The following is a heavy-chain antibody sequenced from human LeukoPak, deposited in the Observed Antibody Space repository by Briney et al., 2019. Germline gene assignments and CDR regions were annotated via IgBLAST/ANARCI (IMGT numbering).Heavy chain of an antibody. Sequence: GGSLRLSCAASGFTFSNYWMHWVRQAPGKGLVWVSRVYSDGSSTTYADSVKGRSTISRDNGQNTLYLQMNSLRAEDTAVYYCAREGRGYSYAFEYWGQGTLVTVSS. CDR2: VYSDGSST. J-gene: IGHJ4*02. CDR3: AREGRGYSYAFEY. V-gene: IGHV3-74*01. CDR1: GFTFSNYW. D-gene: IGHD5-18*01.